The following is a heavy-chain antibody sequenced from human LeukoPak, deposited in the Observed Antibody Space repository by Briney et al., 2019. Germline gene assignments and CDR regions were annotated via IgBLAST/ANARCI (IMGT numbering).Heavy chain of an antibody. J-gene: IGHJ6*02. CDR3: ARVAPTWSAHYYGMDV. CDR1: GYTFTGYY. Sequence: ASVKVSCKASGYTFTGYYMHWVRQAPGQGLEWMGWINPNSGGTNYAQKFQGRVTMTRDTSISTAYMELSRLRSDDTAVYYCARVAPTWSAHYYGMDVWGQGTTVTVSS. V-gene: IGHV1-2*02. CDR2: INPNSGGT.